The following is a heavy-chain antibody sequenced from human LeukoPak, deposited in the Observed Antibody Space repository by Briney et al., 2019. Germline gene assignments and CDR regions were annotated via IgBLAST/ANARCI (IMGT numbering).Heavy chain of an antibody. V-gene: IGHV4-34*01. J-gene: IGHJ4*02. CDR1: GGSFTNYY. Sequence: SETLSLTCAVYGGSFTNYYWSWIRQPPGKGLEWIGEIAHSGGTNYNPSLKSRVTISVDTSKNQFSLKLSSVTAADTAVYYCARAPSGLQSRDYWGQGTLVTVSS. D-gene: IGHD5-24*01. CDR2: IAHSGGT. CDR3: ARAPSGLQSRDY.